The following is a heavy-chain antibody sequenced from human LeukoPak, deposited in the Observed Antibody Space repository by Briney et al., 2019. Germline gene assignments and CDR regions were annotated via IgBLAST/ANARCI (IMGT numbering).Heavy chain of an antibody. CDR1: RYTFTGYY. CDR3: ARLASDIVVVPAAV. CDR2: INPNRDGT. V-gene: IGHV1-2*02. D-gene: IGHD2-2*01. Sequence: ASLKVSCKPSRYTFTGYYIHWVRQPPGQGLEWMGWINPNRDGTNYAQKFQGRVTMTRDTSISTAYMELSRLRSDDPAVYYCARLASDIVVVPAAVWGQGTLVTVSS. J-gene: IGHJ4*02.